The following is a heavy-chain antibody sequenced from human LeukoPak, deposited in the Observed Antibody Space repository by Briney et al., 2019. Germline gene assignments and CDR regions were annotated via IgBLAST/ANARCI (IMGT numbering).Heavy chain of an antibody. CDR2: IIPIFGTA. CDR1: GGTFSSYA. J-gene: IGHJ3*02. V-gene: IGHV1-69*13. D-gene: IGHD3-16*02. CDR3: ARSRYDYVWGSYRLDAFDI. Sequence: SVKVSCKASGGTFSSYAISWVRQAPGQGLEWMGGIIPIFGTANYAQKFQGRVTITADESTSTAYMELGSLRSEDTAVYYCARSRYDYVWGSYRLDAFDIWGQGTMVTVSS.